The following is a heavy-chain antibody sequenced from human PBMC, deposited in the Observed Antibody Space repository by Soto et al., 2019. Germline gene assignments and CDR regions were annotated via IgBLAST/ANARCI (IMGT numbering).Heavy chain of an antibody. Sequence: SETLSLTCTVSGDSISSADYYWSWIRQTPGKGLEWIGHIYCSGSTYYNPSLKSRVTISVDTSKNQFSLKLSSVTAADTAVYYCARASIHYDSSGYYFPYYFDYWGQGTLVTVSS. CDR3: ARASIHYDSSGYYFPYYFDY. V-gene: IGHV4-30-4*01. CDR1: GDSISSADYY. J-gene: IGHJ4*02. D-gene: IGHD3-22*01. CDR2: IYCSGST.